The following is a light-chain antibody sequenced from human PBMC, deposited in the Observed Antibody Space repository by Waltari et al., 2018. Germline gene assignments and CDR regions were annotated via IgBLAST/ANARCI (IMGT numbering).Light chain of an antibody. CDR2: DAS. CDR1: QDISNY. V-gene: IGKV1-33*01. Sequence: DIQMTQSPSSLSASVGDRVTITCQASQDISNYLNWYQQKPGKAPKLLIYDASNLETGVPSRFSGSGSRTDFTFTISSLQPEDTATYYCQQYDNLPALTFGGGTKVEIK. CDR3: QQYDNLPALT. J-gene: IGKJ4*01.